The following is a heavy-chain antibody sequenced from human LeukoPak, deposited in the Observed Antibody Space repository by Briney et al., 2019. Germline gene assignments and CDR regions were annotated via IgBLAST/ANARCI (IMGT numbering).Heavy chain of an antibody. D-gene: IGHD6-13*01. CDR3: ARVVSSSWYFDY. Sequence: GGSLRLSCAASGFTFSSYSMTWVRQAPGKGLEWVSSISSSSSYIYYADSVKGRFTISRDNAKNSLYLQMNSLRAEDTAVYYCARVVSSSWYFDYWGQGTLVTVSS. V-gene: IGHV3-21*01. J-gene: IGHJ4*02. CDR2: ISSSSSYI. CDR1: GFTFSSYS.